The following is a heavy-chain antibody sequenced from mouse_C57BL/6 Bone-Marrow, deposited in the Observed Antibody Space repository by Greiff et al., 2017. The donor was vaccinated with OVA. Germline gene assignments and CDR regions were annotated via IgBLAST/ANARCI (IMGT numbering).Heavy chain of an antibody. CDR2: IYPGSGST. J-gene: IGHJ1*03. D-gene: IGHD2-4*01. CDR3: AKERIYYDYDDWYFDV. Sequence: QVQLKQPGAELVKPGASVKMSCKASGYTFTSYWITWVKQRPGQGLEWIGDIYPGSGSTNYNEKFKSKATLTVDTSSSTAYMQLGSLTSEDSAVYYCAKERIYYDYDDWYFDVWGTGTTVTVSS. CDR1: GYTFTSYW. V-gene: IGHV1-55*01.